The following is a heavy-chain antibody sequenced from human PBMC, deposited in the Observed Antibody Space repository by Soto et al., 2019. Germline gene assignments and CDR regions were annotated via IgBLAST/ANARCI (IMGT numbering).Heavy chain of an antibody. CDR1: GFTFRTYG. CDR2: ISSSGSFI. Sequence: PXGSLILSCSASGFTFRTYGMNWVRRAPGGGLEWVASISSSGSFIYYADSVKGRFTISRDDAEKSLYLQMNSLRAEDTALYYCAREPEGIAAALDYWGRGTLVTVSS. CDR3: AREPEGIAAALDY. J-gene: IGHJ4*02. D-gene: IGHD6-13*01. V-gene: IGHV3-21*01.